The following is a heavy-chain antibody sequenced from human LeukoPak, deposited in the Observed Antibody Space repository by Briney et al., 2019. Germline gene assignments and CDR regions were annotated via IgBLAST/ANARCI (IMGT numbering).Heavy chain of an antibody. CDR1: GYTFTGYY. D-gene: IGHD2-15*01. J-gene: IGHJ4*02. Sequence: ASVKVSFKASGYTFTGYYVHWVRQAPGQGLEWMGWINPNSGGINYAQKFQGRVTMTRDTSITTAYTELSSLRYDDTAVYYCARGSRNHFDFWGQGTLVTVSS. CDR3: ARGSRNHFDF. CDR2: INPNSGGI. V-gene: IGHV1-2*02.